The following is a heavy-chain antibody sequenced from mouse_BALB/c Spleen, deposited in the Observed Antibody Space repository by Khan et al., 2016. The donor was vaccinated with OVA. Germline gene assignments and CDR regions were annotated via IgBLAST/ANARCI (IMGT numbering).Heavy chain of an antibody. CDR1: GYTFTDYY. D-gene: IGHD1-2*01. CDR2: ISPGSGDT. V-gene: IGHV1-77*01. Sequence: VQLQESGAELARPGASVKLSCKASGYTFTDYYINWVKLRTGQGLEWIGEISPGSGDTYYNERFKGKATLTADKSSSTAYMQLSSLTSDASAVDFWARRNYFGYTFAYWGQGTLVTVSA. J-gene: IGHJ3*01. CDR3: ARRNYFGYTFAY.